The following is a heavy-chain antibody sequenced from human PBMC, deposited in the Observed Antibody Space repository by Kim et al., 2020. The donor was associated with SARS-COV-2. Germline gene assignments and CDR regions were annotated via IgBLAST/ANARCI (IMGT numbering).Heavy chain of an antibody. V-gene: IGHV1-69*13. D-gene: IGHD3-22*01. CDR3: ARAIYDSSGKDAFDI. CDR1: GGTFSSYA. Sequence: SVKVSCKASGGTFSSYAISWVRQAPGQGLEWMGGIIPIFGTANYAQKFQGRVTITADESTSTAYMELSSLRSEDTAVYYCARAIYDSSGKDAFDIWGQGTMVTVSS. CDR2: IIPIFGTA. J-gene: IGHJ3*02.